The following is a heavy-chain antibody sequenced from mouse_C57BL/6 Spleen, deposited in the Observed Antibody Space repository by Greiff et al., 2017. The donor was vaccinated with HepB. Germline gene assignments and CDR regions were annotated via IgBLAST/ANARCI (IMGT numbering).Heavy chain of an antibody. D-gene: IGHD2-5*01. CDR1: GYSITSGYY. Sequence: DVQLQESGPGLVKPSQSLSLTCSVTGYSITSGYYWNWIRQFPGNKLEWMGYISYDGSNNYNPSLKNRISITRDTSKNQFFLKLNSVTTEDTATYYCARDRSNYDAMDYWGQGTSVTVSS. CDR2: ISYDGSN. V-gene: IGHV3-6*01. J-gene: IGHJ4*01. CDR3: ARDRSNYDAMDY.